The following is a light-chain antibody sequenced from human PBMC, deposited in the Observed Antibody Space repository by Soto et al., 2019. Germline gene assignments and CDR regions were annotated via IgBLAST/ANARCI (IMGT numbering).Light chain of an antibody. CDR1: SSDVGGYNY. CDR2: EVS. Sequence: QSALTQPPSASGSPGQSVTISCAGTSSDVGGYNYVSWYQQYPGKVSKLMIYEVSERPSGVPDRFSGSKSGNTAFLTVSGLQAEDEADYYCLSYADTAYVFGTGTKVTVL. CDR3: LSYADTAYV. J-gene: IGLJ1*01. V-gene: IGLV2-8*01.